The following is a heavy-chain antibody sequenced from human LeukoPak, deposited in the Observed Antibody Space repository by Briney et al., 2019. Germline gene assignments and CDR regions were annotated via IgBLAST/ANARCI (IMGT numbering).Heavy chain of an antibody. CDR2: IYHSGST. CDR3: ARSRAAAGRDAFDI. Sequence: SETLSLTCAVSGGSISSSNWWSWVRQPPGKGLEWIGEIYHSGSTNYNPSLKSRVTISVDKSKNQFSLKLSSVTAADTAVYYCARSRAAAGRDAFDIWGQGTMVTVSS. J-gene: IGHJ3*02. CDR1: GGSISSSNW. D-gene: IGHD6-13*01. V-gene: IGHV4-4*02.